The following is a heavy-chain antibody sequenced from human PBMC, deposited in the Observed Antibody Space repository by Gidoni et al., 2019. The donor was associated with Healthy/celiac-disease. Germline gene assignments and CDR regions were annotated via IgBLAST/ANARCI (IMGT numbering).Heavy chain of an antibody. CDR1: GGSISSGGYY. J-gene: IGHJ6*02. CDR2: IYYSGST. Sequence: QVQLQESGPGLVKPSQTLSLTCTVSGGSISSGGYYWSWIRQHPGKGLEWIGYIYYSGSTYYNPSLKSRVTISVDTSKNQFSLKLSSVTAADTAVYYCARDRRITMNHQAEYYYYGMDVWGQGTTVTVSS. V-gene: IGHV4-31*03. D-gene: IGHD3-22*01. CDR3: ARDRRITMNHQAEYYYYGMDV.